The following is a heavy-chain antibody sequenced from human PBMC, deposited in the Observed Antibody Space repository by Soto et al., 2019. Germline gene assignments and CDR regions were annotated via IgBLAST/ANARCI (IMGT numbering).Heavy chain of an antibody. Sequence: EVQLLESGGGLEQPGGSLRLSCAASGFTFSGYAMSWVRQAPGKGLEWVSAISGSGGNTYYADSVKGRFTISRDNSKNPLYLQVNSLTAADTALYYCANSRNDHGGDDRPSECFQHWGEGTLVIVSS. CDR3: ANSRNDHGGDDRPSECFQH. CDR2: ISGSGGNT. D-gene: IGHD2-21*01. J-gene: IGHJ1*01. CDR1: GFTFSGYA. V-gene: IGHV3-23*01.